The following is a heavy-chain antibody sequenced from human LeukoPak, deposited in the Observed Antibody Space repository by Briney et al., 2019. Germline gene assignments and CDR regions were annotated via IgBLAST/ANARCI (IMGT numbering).Heavy chain of an antibody. V-gene: IGHV4-34*01. J-gene: IGHJ6*03. CDR3: ARSARTPLNYYYYYVDV. Sequence: SETLSLTCAVYGGSFSGYYWSWIRQPPGKGLEWIGEINHSGSTNYNPSLKSRVTISVDTSKNQFSLKLSSVTAADTAVYYCARSARTPLNYYYYYVDVWGKGTTVTVSS. CDR2: INHSGST. D-gene: IGHD6-6*01. CDR1: GGSFSGYY.